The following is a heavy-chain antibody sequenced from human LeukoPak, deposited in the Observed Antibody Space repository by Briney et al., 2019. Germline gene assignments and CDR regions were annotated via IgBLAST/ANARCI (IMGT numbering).Heavy chain of an antibody. Sequence: GGSLRLSWAASGFTVSSNYMSWVRQAPGKGLEWVSVIYSGGSTYYADSVKGRFTISRDNSKNTLYLQMNSLRAEDTAVYYCARDEFSSGSYYFDYWGQGTLVTVSS. CDR2: IYSGGST. D-gene: IGHD1-26*01. V-gene: IGHV3-66*02. CDR1: GFTVSSNY. CDR3: ARDEFSSGSYYFDY. J-gene: IGHJ4*02.